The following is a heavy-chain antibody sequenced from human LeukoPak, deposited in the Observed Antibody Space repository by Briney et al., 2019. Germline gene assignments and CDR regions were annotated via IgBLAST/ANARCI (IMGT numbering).Heavy chain of an antibody. V-gene: IGHV4-34*01. CDR1: GGSYIGYY. CDR2: INHSEST. Sequence: SETLSHTCAVYGGSYIGYYCSWIRQPPGKGLDGIGEINHSESTNYNQTLKSRVTISVDTSMNQFCLKLSSVTDAETAVYYCARGDPTPPLWFGESVGYWFDPWGQGTLVTVSS. D-gene: IGHD3-10*01. CDR3: ARGDPTPPLWFGESVGYWFDP. J-gene: IGHJ5*02.